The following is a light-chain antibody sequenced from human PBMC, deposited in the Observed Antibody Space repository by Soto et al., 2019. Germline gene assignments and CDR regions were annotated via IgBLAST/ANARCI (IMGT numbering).Light chain of an antibody. V-gene: IGKV3-15*01. Sequence: KQSPATLSVSPGERVTLSCRASQSVSSNLAWYQQKPGQAPRLLIYGASTRATDIPVRFSGSGSGTEFTLTISSLQSEDFAVYYCQQYNYWPRTFGQGTKVDI. CDR2: GAS. CDR3: QQYNYWPRT. CDR1: QSVSSN. J-gene: IGKJ1*01.